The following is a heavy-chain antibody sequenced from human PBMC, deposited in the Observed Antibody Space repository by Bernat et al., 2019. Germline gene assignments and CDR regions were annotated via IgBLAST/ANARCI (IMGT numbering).Heavy chain of an antibody. Sequence: QVQLVESGGGVVQPGRSLRLSCAASGFTFSSYAMHWVRQAPGKGLEWVAVISYDGSKKYYADSVKGRFTISRDNSKNTLYLQMNSLRAEDTAVYYCVQTRYYYYMDVWGKGTTVTVSS. V-gene: IGHV3-30*01. CDR3: VQTRYYYYMDV. CDR1: GFTFSSYA. CDR2: ISYDGSKK. J-gene: IGHJ6*03.